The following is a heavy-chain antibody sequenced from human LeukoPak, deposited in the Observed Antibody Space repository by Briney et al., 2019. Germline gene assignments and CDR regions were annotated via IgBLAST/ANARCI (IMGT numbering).Heavy chain of an antibody. CDR2: IHYSGST. CDR1: GGSISSSSYN. V-gene: IGHV4-39*01. J-gene: IGHJ6*03. CDR3: ARRGSSGHYMDV. D-gene: IGHD6-19*01. Sequence: SETLSLTCTVSGGSISSSSYNWGWIRQPPGKGLEWIGNIHYSGSTYYNPSLESRATISVDTSKNQFSLKLNSVTVADTTVYYCARRGSSGHYMDVWGKGTTVTVSS.